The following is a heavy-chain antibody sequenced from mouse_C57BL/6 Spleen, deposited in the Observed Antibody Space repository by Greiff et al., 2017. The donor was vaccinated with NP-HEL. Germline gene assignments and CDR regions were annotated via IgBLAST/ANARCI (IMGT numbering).Heavy chain of an antibody. J-gene: IGHJ4*01. Sequence: QVQLQQPGAELVKPGASVKMSCKASGYTFTSYWITWVKQRPGQGLEWIGDIYPGSGSTNYNEKFKSKATLTVDTSSSTAYMQLSSLTSEDSAVYYWARDNGSRGGMDYWGQGTSVTVSS. CDR3: ARDNGSRGGMDY. CDR1: GYTFTSYW. CDR2: IYPGSGST. V-gene: IGHV1-55*01. D-gene: IGHD2-2*01.